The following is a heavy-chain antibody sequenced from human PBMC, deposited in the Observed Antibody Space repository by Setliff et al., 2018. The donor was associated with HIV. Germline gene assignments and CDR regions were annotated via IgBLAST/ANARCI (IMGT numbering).Heavy chain of an antibody. CDR3: ARDPSSGIYYDSSGQYFQN. Sequence: ASVKVSCKASGYTFTSDYIHWVRQAPGQGLEWMGIINPAGNPTSYAQKLQGRLTMTTDTSTSTAYMGLRSLRPDDTAVYFCARDPSSGIYYDSSGQYFQNWGQGTLVTVSS. J-gene: IGHJ1*01. CDR2: INPAGNPT. D-gene: IGHD3-22*01. CDR1: GYTFTSDY. V-gene: IGHV1-46*01.